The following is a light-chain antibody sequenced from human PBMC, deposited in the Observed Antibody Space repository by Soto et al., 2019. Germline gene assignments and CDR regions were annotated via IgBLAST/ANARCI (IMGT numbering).Light chain of an antibody. J-gene: IGKJ5*01. CDR1: QSVSDK. CDR2: HAS. Sequence: EIVMTQSPATLSVSPGERATLSCRASQSVSDKLAWYQQKPGQAPRLLIYHASTRATGIPARLSGSGSGTDFTLTISSLEPEDSAVYYCQQRHMWPITFGQGTRLEIK. CDR3: QQRHMWPIT. V-gene: IGKV3-15*01.